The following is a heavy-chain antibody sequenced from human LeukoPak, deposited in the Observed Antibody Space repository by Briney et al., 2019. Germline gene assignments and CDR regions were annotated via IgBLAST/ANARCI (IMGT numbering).Heavy chain of an antibody. CDR3: ARDLGRHPYCGGDCYSGPGY. D-gene: IGHD2-21*02. CDR2: ISYDGSNK. Sequence: GGSLRLSCAASGFTFSSYAMRWVRQAPGGGLEWVAVISYDGSNKYYADSVKGRFTISRDNSKNTLYLQMNSLRAEDTAVYYCARDLGRHPYCGGDCYSGPGYWGQGTLVTVSS. V-gene: IGHV3-30*04. CDR1: GFTFSSYA. J-gene: IGHJ4*02.